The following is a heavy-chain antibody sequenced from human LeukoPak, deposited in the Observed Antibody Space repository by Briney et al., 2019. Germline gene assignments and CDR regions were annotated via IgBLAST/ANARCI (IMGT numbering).Heavy chain of an antibody. CDR1: GFTFASYA. CDR2: ISGSGGST. CDR3: ARNSGIYDGGGYYGLSYSGMAV. V-gene: IGHV3-23*01. Sequence: GGSLRLSCAASGFTFASYAMTWVRQAPGKGLEWFSAISGSGGSTYYADSVKGRFTISRDNYKNTLYLQMNSLRAEDTAVYYCARNSGIYDGGGYYGLSYSGMAVWGQGPRVTV. J-gene: IGHJ6*02. D-gene: IGHD3-22*01.